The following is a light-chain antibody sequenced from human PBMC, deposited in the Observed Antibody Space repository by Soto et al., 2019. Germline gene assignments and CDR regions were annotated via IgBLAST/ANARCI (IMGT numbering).Light chain of an antibody. CDR3: QQYGGSPYT. CDR1: QYIASSY. V-gene: IGKV3-20*01. Sequence: EIVLTQSPGTLSLSPGEGATLSCRSSQYIASSYLAWYQQRRGLAPRLLIYGASSRASGIPDRFSGSGSGTDFTLAIGRLEPEDSAVYYCQQYGGSPYTFGQGTKVEI. CDR2: GAS. J-gene: IGKJ2*01.